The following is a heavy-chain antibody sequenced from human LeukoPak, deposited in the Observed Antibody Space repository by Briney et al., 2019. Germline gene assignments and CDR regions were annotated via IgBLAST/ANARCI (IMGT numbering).Heavy chain of an antibody. CDR2: IYHSGST. V-gene: IGHV4-38-2*02. CDR3: ARGSVELLVDY. Sequence: SETLSLTCTVSGYSISSGYYWGWIRQPPGKGLEWIGSIYHSGSTYYNPSLKSRVTISVDTSKNQFSLKLSSVTAADTAVYSCARGSVELLVDYWGQGTLVTVSS. J-gene: IGHJ4*02. CDR1: GYSISSGYY. D-gene: IGHD2-15*01.